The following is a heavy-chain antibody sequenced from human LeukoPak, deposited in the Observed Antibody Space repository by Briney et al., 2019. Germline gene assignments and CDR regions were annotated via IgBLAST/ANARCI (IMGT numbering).Heavy chain of an antibody. CDR2: IYYSGST. V-gene: IGHV4-59*01. J-gene: IGHJ4*02. CDR1: GGSISSYY. Sequence: SETLSLTCTVSGGSISSYYWSWLRQPPGKGLEWIGYIYYSGSTNYNPSLKSRVTISVDTSKNQFSLKLSSVTAADTAVYYCARDTGGIGYWGQGTLVTVSS. CDR3: ARDTGGIGY. D-gene: IGHD4-17*01.